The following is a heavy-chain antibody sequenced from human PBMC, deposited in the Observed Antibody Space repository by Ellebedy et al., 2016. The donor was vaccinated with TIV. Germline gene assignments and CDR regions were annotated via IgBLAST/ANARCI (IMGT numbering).Heavy chain of an antibody. V-gene: IGHV4-59*08. CDR3: ARASWFGELFSWFDP. J-gene: IGHJ5*02. CDR2: IYYSGST. CDR1: GGSINRYY. Sequence: SETLSLTCTVSGGSINRYYCSWIRQTTGKGLEWIGYIYYSGSTNYNPSLKSRLTISVDTSKNQFSLKLSSVTAADTAVYHCARASWFGELFSWFDPWGQGTLVTVSS. D-gene: IGHD3-10*01.